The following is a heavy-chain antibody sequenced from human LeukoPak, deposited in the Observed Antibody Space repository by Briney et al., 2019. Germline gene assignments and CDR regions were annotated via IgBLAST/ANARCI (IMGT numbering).Heavy chain of an antibody. CDR3: ARDLLNEGNHLDY. J-gene: IGHJ4*02. D-gene: IGHD4-23*01. V-gene: IGHV4-59*02. CDR1: GGSVTNYY. CDR2: LYYSGST. Sequence: PSETLSLTCTVSGGSVTNYYWSWIRQPPGKGLEWIGYLYYSGSTYYNPSLKSRVTISVDTSKNQFSLKLSSVTAADTAVYYCARDLLNEGNHLDYWGQGTLVTVSS.